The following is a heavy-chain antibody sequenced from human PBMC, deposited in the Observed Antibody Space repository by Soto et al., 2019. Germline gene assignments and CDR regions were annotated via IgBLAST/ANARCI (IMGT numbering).Heavy chain of an antibody. Sequence: SVKVSCKASGGTFSSYAISWVRQAPGQGLEWMGGIIPIFGTANYAQKFQGRVTITADESTSTAYMELSSLRSEDTAVYYCARGDYYDSSGYRPYYYYYGMDVWGQGTTVTVSS. CDR1: GGTFSSYA. CDR2: IIPIFGTA. V-gene: IGHV1-69*13. J-gene: IGHJ6*02. D-gene: IGHD3-22*01. CDR3: ARGDYYDSSGYRPYYYYYGMDV.